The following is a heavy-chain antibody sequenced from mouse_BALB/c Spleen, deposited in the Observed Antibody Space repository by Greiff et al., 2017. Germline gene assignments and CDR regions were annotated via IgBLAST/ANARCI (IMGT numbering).Heavy chain of an antibody. J-gene: IGHJ2*01. D-gene: IGHD2-4*01. Sequence: EVMLVESGGGLVQPGGSLKLSCAASGFTFSSYGMSWVRQTPDKRLELVATINSNGGSTYYPDSVKGRFTISRDNAKNTLYLQMSSLKSEDTAMYYCAREGLRREYYFDYWGQGTTLTVSA. V-gene: IGHV5-6-3*01. CDR1: GFTFSSYG. CDR3: AREGLRREYYFDY. CDR2: INSNGGST.